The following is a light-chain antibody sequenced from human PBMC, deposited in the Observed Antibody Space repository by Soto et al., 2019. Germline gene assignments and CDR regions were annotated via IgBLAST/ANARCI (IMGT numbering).Light chain of an antibody. V-gene: IGKV3-20*01. CDR3: QQYGSSPRT. CDR1: QSVSSNY. J-gene: IGKJ1*01. CDR2: GAS. Sequence: EILLTQSPGTLSLSPWERASLSCRASQSVSSNYLAWYQQKPGQAPRLLIYGASSRATGIPDRFSGSGSGTDFTLTISRLEPEDFAVYYCQQYGSSPRTFGQGTKVDIK.